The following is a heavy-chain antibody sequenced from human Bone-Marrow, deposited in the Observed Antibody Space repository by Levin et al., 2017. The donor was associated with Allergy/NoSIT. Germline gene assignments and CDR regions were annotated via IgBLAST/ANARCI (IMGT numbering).Heavy chain of an antibody. CDR3: SRNGAWSFEF. CDR2: INRDGGDG. CDR1: GFTFSGYW. Sequence: ASVKVSCASSGFTFSGYWMAWVRQAPGKGLEWVANINRDGGDGYYVDSVKGRFTISRDNARNSLDLQMNSLRVEDTAVYYCSRNGAWSFEFWGQGTLVTVSS. J-gene: IGHJ4*02. V-gene: IGHV3-7*02. D-gene: IGHD2-8*01.